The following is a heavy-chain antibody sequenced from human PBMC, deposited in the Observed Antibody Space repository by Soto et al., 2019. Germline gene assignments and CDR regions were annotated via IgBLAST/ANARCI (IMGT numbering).Heavy chain of an antibody. CDR3: ARQDTDQDGDYAKYYFDY. D-gene: IGHD4-17*01. CDR1: GYRFTSYW. CDR2: IFPGDSDT. J-gene: IGHJ4*02. V-gene: IGHV5-51*01. Sequence: GESLNISCKGSGYRFTSYWIGWVRQMPGKGLEWMGIIFPGDSDTRYSPSFHGQVTISADKSISTVYLQWSSLKASDTAMYFCARQDTDQDGDYAKYYFDYWGQGTLVTVSS.